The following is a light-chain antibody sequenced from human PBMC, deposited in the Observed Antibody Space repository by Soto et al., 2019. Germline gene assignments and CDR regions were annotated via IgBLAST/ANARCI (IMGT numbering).Light chain of an antibody. CDR1: RSDVGSYNL. J-gene: IGLJ1*01. V-gene: IGLV2-23*03. CDR3: CSYAGSSTFYV. Sequence: QSALTQPASVSGSPGQTITISCPGSRSDVGSYNLVSWYQQHPGKAPKLMIYEGSKRPSGVSNRFSGSKSGNTASLTISGLQAEDEADYYCCSYAGSSTFYVFGTGT. CDR2: EGS.